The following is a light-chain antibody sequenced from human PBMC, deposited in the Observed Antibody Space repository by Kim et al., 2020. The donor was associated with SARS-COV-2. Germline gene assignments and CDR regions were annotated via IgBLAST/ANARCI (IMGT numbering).Light chain of an antibody. V-gene: IGKV3-15*01. J-gene: IGKJ2*01. CDR3: QQYNIWPPYT. CDR1: QSVSRN. CDR2: GAS. Sequence: EIVMTQSPATLSVSPGERATLSCRASQSVSRNLAWYQQKPGQAPRLLIYGASTRATGIPARFSGSGSGTEFTLTISSLQSEDFAVYYCQQYNIWPPYTFGQGTKLEI.